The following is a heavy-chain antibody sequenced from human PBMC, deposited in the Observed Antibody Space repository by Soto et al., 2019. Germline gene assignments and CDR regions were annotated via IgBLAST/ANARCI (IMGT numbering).Heavy chain of an antibody. D-gene: IGHD2-2*01. CDR1: GIPFTTTY. Sequence: GGSLRLSCAASGIPFTTTYMNWVRQAPGKGLEWVGRIKSKNVGETTDYSAPVKGRFALSRDDSRNTVSLQMDSLKSEDTAIYYCTTDNCRSSPCYLNYWGQGALVTVSS. V-gene: IGHV3-15*07. J-gene: IGHJ4*02. CDR3: TTDNCRSSPCYLNY. CDR2: IKSKNVGETT.